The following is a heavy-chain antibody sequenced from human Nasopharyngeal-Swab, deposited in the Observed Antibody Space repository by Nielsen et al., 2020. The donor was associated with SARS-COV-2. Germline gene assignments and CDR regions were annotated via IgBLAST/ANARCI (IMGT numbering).Heavy chain of an antibody. V-gene: IGHV3-15*01. CDR3: TTVRFHCSSTGCYRWFDP. D-gene: IGHD2-2*01. J-gene: IGHJ5*02. Sequence: WIRQPPGKGLEWVGRIKSKTDGGTTDYAAPVKGRFTISRDDSKNTLYLQMNSLKTEDTAVYYCTTVRFHCSSTGCYRWFDPWGQGTLVTVSS. CDR2: IKSKTDGGTT.